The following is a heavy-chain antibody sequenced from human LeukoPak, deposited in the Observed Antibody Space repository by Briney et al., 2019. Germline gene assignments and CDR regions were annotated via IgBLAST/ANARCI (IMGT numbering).Heavy chain of an antibody. CDR2: INPSGGST. D-gene: IGHD3-22*01. Sequence: ASVKVSCKASGYTFTSYYMHWVRQAPGQGLEWMGIINPSGGSTSYAQKFQGRVTMTRDTSTSTVYMELSSLRSEDTAVYYCARDSLAYYYDSSGYPLGPMYYFDYWGQGTLVTVSS. CDR3: ARDSLAYYYDSSGYPLGPMYYFDY. V-gene: IGHV1-46*01. CDR1: GYTFTSYY. J-gene: IGHJ4*02.